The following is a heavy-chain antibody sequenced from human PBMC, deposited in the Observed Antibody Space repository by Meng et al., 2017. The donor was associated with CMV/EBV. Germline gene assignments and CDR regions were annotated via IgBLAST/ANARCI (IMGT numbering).Heavy chain of an antibody. D-gene: IGHD6-13*01. CDR2: IYYSGST. V-gene: IGHV4-61*01. J-gene: IGHJ4*02. Sequence: GSLRLSCTVSGGSVSSGSYYWSRIRQPPGKGLEWIGYIYYSGSTNYNPSLKSRVTISVDTSKNQFSLKLSSVTAADTAVYYCARWARSSSRFDYWGQGTLVTVSS. CDR1: GGSVSSGSYY. CDR3: ARWARSSSRFDY.